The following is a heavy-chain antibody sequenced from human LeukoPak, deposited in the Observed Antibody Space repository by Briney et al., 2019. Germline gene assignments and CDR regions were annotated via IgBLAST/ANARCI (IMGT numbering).Heavy chain of an antibody. Sequence: GGSLRLSCAASGFIFSSYGMHWVRQAPGKGLEWVALIRYDGSNKYYADSVKGRFTISRDNSKNTTVYLQMNSLRAEDTAVYYCAKSGLNRFDYWGQGTLVTVSS. CDR3: AKSGLNRFDY. CDR2: IRYDGSNK. V-gene: IGHV3-30*02. J-gene: IGHJ4*02. D-gene: IGHD2-15*01. CDR1: GFIFSSYG.